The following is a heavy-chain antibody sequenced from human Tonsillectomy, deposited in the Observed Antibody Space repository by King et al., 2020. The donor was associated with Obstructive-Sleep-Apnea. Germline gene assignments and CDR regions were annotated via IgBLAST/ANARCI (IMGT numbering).Heavy chain of an antibody. Sequence: VQLVESGGGVVQPGRSLRLSCAASGFTFSSYGMHWVRQAPGKGLEGVAVIGYDESNKYYADSVKGRFTISRDNSKNTRYLQMNSLRAEDTAVYYCARVRIQLWYSLDVWGQGTTVTVSS. J-gene: IGHJ6*02. CDR2: IGYDESNK. CDR3: ARVRIQLWYSLDV. V-gene: IGHV3-33*01. CDR1: GFTFSSYG. D-gene: IGHD5-18*01.